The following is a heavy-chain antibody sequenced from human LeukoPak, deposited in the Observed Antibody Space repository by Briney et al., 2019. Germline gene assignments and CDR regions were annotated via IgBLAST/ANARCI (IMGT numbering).Heavy chain of an antibody. CDR1: GFTFSSYA. CDR2: ISSNGGST. J-gene: IGHJ4*02. V-gene: IGHV3-64D*06. D-gene: IGHD3-10*01. CDR3: VKGGDELTYYFDY. Sequence: PGGPLRLSCSASGFTFSSYAMHWVRQAPGKGLEYVSAISSNGGSTYYADSVKGRFTISRDNSKNTLYLQMSSLRAEDTAVYYCVKGGDELTYYFDYWGQGTLVTVSS.